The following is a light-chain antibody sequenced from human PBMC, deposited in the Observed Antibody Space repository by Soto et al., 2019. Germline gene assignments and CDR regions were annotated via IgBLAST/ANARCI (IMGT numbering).Light chain of an antibody. CDR3: QQGYSSAIT. Sequence: DIQMTQSPSSLSASVGDTVTITSRASQSIGKHLNWYQQKPGKAPKFLIYSVSSLQSGVPSRFSGSGSGTDFTLTINSLQPEDFATYYCQQGYSSAITFGQGTLLEI. CDR1: QSIGKH. J-gene: IGKJ5*01. V-gene: IGKV1-39*01. CDR2: SVS.